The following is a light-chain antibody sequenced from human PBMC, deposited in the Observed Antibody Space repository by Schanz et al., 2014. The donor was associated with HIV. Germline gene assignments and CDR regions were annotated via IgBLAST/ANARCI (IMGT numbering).Light chain of an antibody. CDR3: QTWGTGSHEL. CDR1: SEFSTYA. V-gene: IGLV4-69*01. Sequence: QSVLTQSPSASASLGASVKLTCTLSSEFSTYAIAWHQQQPEKGPRYLMRVNSDGRHIKGGGIPDRFSGSSSGAERYLIISSLQSEDEADYYCQTWGTGSHELFGGGTKLTVL. CDR2: VNSDGRH. J-gene: IGLJ3*02.